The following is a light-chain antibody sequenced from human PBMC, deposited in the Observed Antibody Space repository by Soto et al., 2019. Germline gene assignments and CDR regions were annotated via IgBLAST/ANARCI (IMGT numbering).Light chain of an antibody. V-gene: IGKV3-11*01. Sequence: EIVLTQSPATLSLSPGERATLSCRASQSVSSYLAWYQQKPGQAPRLLIYDASNRATGIPARFSGSGSGTDFTLTISSLEPEDFAVYYCQQRSNWSPLTFCQGTKVDIK. CDR2: DAS. CDR3: QQRSNWSPLT. CDR1: QSVSSY. J-gene: IGKJ1*01.